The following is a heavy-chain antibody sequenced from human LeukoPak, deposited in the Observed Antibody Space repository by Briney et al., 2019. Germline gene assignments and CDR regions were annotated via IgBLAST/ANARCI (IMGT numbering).Heavy chain of an antibody. Sequence: SETLSLTCAVYGGSFRGYYWSWIRQPPGKGLEWIGEINHSGSTNYNPSLKSRVTISVDTSKNQFSLKLSSVTAADTAVYYCASDETYSSDWQSNHYYYYMDVWGKGTTVTVSS. J-gene: IGHJ6*03. CDR1: GGSFRGYY. D-gene: IGHD6-19*01. CDR3: ASDETYSSDWQSNHYYYYMDV. V-gene: IGHV4-34*01. CDR2: INHSGST.